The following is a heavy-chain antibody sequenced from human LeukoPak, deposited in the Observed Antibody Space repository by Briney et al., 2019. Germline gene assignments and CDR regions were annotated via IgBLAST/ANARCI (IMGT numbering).Heavy chain of an antibody. V-gene: IGHV4-39*01. Sequence: SETLSLTCTVSGGSISSSSYYWGWIRQPPGKGLEWIGSIYYSGSTYYNPSLKSRVTISVDTSKNQFSLKLSSVTAADTAAYYCATRGVDRNAHADYFGYWGQGTLVTVSS. D-gene: IGHD2-15*01. CDR1: GGSISSSSYY. J-gene: IGHJ4*02. CDR3: ATRGVDRNAHADYFGY. CDR2: IYYSGST.